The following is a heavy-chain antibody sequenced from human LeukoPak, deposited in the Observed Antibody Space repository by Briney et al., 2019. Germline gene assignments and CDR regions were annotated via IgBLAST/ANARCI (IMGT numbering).Heavy chain of an antibody. CDR1: GGSISSYC. CDR2: IYTSGST. D-gene: IGHD4-17*01. V-gene: IGHV4-4*07. CDR3: ARDRTVTDDYYYYYGMDV. J-gene: IGHJ6*02. Sequence: KPSETLSLTCTVSGGSISSYCWSWIRQPAGKGLEWIGRIYTSGSTNYNPSLKSRVTMSVDTSKNQFSLKLSSVTAADTAVYYCARDRTVTDDYYYYYGMDVWGQGTTVTVSS.